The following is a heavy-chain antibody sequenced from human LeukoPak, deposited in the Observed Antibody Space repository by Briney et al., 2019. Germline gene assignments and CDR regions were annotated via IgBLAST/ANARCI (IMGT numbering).Heavy chain of an antibody. V-gene: IGHV4-39*07. J-gene: IGHJ5*02. CDR1: GGSISSSSYY. Sequence: CXVSGGSISSSSYYWGWIRQPPGKGLEWIGSIYYSGSTYYNPSLKSRITISVDTYKNQFSLKLSSVTAAGPAWYYXXRDXTXXGXFDPWGXGTLVTVSS. CDR3: XRDXTXXGXFDP. CDR2: IYYSGST. D-gene: IGHD3-16*01.